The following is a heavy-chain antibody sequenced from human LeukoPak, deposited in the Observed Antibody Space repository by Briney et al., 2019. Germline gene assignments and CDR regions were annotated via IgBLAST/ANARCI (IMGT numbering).Heavy chain of an antibody. D-gene: IGHD4-23*01. CDR2: IGTSSSTI. V-gene: IGHV3-48*02. Sequence: VGSLRLSCAASGFTFSSYGMNWVRRAPGKGLEGVSYIGTSSSTIYYADSVKGRFTISRDNAQNSLYLQMSSRSDEDTAVYYCARHDYGGNSGDNWGQGTLVTVSS. CDR3: ARHDYGGNSGDN. CDR1: GFTFSSYG. J-gene: IGHJ4*02.